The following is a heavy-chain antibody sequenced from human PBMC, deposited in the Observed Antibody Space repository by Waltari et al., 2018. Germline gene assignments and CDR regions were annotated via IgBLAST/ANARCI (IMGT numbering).Heavy chain of an antibody. CDR1: GYTFIGYY. CDR2: INPNSGGT. Sequence: QVHLVQSGAEMKKHGASVKVSCKTSGYTFIGYYTHWVRQAPGQGLEWMGWINPNSGGTNYAQKFQSRVTMTTAYMELSRLESDDTAVYYCAIATRGGGYDPVDYWGQGTLVTVSP. D-gene: IGHD5-12*01. V-gene: IGHV1-2*02. CDR3: AIATRGGGYDPVDY. J-gene: IGHJ4*02.